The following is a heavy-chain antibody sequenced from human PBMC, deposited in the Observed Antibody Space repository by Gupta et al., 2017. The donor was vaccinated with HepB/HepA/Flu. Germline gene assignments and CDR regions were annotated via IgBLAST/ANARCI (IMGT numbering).Heavy chain of an antibody. CDR3: ARGLTGCGVVRVLAYYGMDV. J-gene: IGHJ6*02. D-gene: IGHD3-3*01. CDR1: GYPFISYD. CDR2: MKPNSGNT. V-gene: IGHV1-8*01. Sequence: QVQLVQPGAEVKKPGSSVTVSCTASGYPFISYDIIWVRQSTGHGLEWLGWMKPNSGNTGYAQKYQGRVTINRNTSISTAYMELSSLRSEDTAVYYCARGLTGCGVVRVLAYYGMDVWGQGTTVTVTS.